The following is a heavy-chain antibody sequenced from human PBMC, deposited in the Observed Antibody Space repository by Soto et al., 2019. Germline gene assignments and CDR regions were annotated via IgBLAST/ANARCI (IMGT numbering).Heavy chain of an antibody. CDR1: GGSVSSGSYY. Sequence: PSETLSLTCTVSGGSVSSGSYYWSWIRQPPGKGLEWIGYIYYSGITNYNPSLKNRVTISIDTSKSQFSLKLSSVTAADTAVYYCARARVGAPFDFWGQGTLVTSPQ. V-gene: IGHV4-61*01. CDR3: ARARVGAPFDF. CDR2: IYYSGIT. J-gene: IGHJ4*02. D-gene: IGHD1-26*01.